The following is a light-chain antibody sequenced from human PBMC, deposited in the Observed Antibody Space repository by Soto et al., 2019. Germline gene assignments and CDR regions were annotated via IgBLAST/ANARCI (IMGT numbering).Light chain of an antibody. CDR2: DAT. CDR3: HEYRSYWT. Sequence: DIQMXLYLPALCVFFGERGTITCRASQSISRWLDWYQQKKGXAXXIXIHDATSLESGVTSRLSGSGSGTEFTLTTSRLQPDEFANYHCHEYRSYWTVASGTK. CDR1: QSISRW. V-gene: IGKV1-5*01. J-gene: IGKJ1*01.